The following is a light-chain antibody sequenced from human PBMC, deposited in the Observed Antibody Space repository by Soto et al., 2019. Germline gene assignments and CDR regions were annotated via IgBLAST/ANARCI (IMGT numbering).Light chain of an antibody. J-gene: IGLJ2*01. CDR1: SSNIGADYN. V-gene: IGLV1-40*01. Sequence: QSVLTQPPSVSGAPGQRVTISCTGTSSNIGADYNVHWYRQVPGTAPKLLIYGNSDRPSGVPDRFSGSKSGPSASLAITGLQTEDEADYYCQSYDTGLRGMVFGGGTKL. CDR2: GNS. CDR3: QSYDTGLRGMV.